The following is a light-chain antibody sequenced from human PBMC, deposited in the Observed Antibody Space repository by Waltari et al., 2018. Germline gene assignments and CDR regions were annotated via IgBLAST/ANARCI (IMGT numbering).Light chain of an antibody. V-gene: IGKV3-20*01. CDR2: HAS. CDR3: QHYESLPVT. J-gene: IGKJ1*01. CDR1: PSISKY. Sequence: EIVLTQSPGTLSLSPGERATHSCRASPSISKYLAWYQQKPGQAPRLLIYHASSRAAGIPDRFSGSGSGTDFSLSISRLEPEDFAVYYCQHYESLPVTFGQGTKVEIK.